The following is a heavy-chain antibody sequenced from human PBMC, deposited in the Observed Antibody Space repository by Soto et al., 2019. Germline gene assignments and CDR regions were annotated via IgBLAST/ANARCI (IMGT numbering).Heavy chain of an antibody. V-gene: IGHV3-23*01. CDR3: ASLGWGGVTPLYN. D-gene: IGHD3-16*01. CDR1: GFTFSSYA. Sequence: EVQLLESGGGLVQPGGSLRLSCAASGFTFSSYAMSWVRQAPGKGLEWVSGMSGSYTYYADSVKGRFTISRDNSKNTLSLLMNSLRGDDTAVYYWASLGWGGVTPLYNWGQGTLVTVSS. CDR2: MSGSYT. J-gene: IGHJ4*02.